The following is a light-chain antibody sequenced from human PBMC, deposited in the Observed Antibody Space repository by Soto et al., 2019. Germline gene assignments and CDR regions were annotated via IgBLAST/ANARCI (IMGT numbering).Light chain of an antibody. CDR1: QSVSSSY. CDR2: GAS. Sequence: EIVMTQSPVTLSVSPGERATLSCRASQSVSSSYLAWYQQKPGQAPRLLIYGASSRATGIPDRFSGSGSGTDFTLTISRLEPEDFAVYYCQQYGSSPPWTFGQGTKVDIK. J-gene: IGKJ1*01. CDR3: QQYGSSPPWT. V-gene: IGKV3-20*01.